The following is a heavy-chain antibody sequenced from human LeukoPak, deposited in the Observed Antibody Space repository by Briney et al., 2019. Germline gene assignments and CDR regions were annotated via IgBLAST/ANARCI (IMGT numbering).Heavy chain of an antibody. CDR3: ARVYSSSFVSV. CDR2: ISSSGSYT. D-gene: IGHD6-13*01. Sequence: GGSLRLSCAASGVTFSDYYMSWIRQAPGKGLEWVSYISSSGSYTNYADSVKGRFTISRDNAKNSLYLQMNSLRAEDTAVYYCARVYSSSFVSVWGQGTLGTVSS. V-gene: IGHV3-11*06. CDR1: GVTFSDYY. J-gene: IGHJ4*02.